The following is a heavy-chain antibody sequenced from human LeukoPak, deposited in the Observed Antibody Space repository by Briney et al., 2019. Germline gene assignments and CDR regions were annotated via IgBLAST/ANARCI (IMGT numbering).Heavy chain of an antibody. CDR2: ISTSSSTI. D-gene: IGHD3-3*01. Sequence: PGGSLRLSCAASGFTFSSYTMNWVPQAPGKGLEWVSYISTSSSTIYYADSVKGRFTISRDNAKNSLYLQLNSLRAEDTAVYYCARGYDFWSGFDSWGQGTLVTVSS. CDR1: GFTFSSYT. V-gene: IGHV3-48*01. CDR3: ARGYDFWSGFDS. J-gene: IGHJ4*02.